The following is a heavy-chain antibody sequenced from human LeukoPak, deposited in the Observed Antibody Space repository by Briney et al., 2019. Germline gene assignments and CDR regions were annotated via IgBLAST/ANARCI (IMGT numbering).Heavy chain of an antibody. V-gene: IGHV3-30*02. CDR1: GFTFSTYG. D-gene: IGHD3-3*01. CDR3: AKVVGPWSGLRGYMDV. J-gene: IGHJ6*03. CDR2: IRYDGSNQ. Sequence: GGSLRLSCAASGFTFSTYGMHWVRQAPGKGLEWVAFIRYDGSNQYYADSVKGRFTISRDNSKNTLYPQMNSLRAEDTAVYYCAKVVGPWSGLRGYMDVWGKGTTVTVSS.